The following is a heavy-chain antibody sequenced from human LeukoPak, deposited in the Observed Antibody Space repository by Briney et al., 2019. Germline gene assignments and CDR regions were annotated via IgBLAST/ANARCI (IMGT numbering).Heavy chain of an antibody. CDR2: IYTTGST. D-gene: IGHD3-22*01. CDR3: ARDRTYYYDI. J-gene: IGHJ4*02. CDR1: GGSISSGSYY. V-gene: IGHV4-61*02. Sequence: SETLSLTCPVPGGSISSGSYYWSWIRQPAGKGLEWIGRIYTTGSTNYNPSLKTRDTISVDTCKNHCSLKLSSVTAADTAVYYCARDRTYYYDIWGQGTLVTVSS.